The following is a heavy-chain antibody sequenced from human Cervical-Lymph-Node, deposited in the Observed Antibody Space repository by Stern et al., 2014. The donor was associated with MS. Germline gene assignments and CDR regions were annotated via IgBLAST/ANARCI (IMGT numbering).Heavy chain of an antibody. CDR2: IYPGDSDT. Sequence: EDQLVESGAEVKKLGDSLKISCKASGYSFISDWIGWGRQVPGKGLEWMGNIYPGDSDTRYSPSFQGLVTISADKSITTAYLQWNSLKASDTALYYCVRGGSGQLVGPFQHWGQGTLLSVTS. CDR1: GYSFISDW. V-gene: IGHV5-51*03. CDR3: VRGGSGQLVGPFQH. D-gene: IGHD6-6*01. J-gene: IGHJ1*01.